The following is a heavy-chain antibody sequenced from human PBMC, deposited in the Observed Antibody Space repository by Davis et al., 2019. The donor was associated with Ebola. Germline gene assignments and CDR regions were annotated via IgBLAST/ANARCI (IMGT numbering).Heavy chain of an antibody. D-gene: IGHD4-17*01. V-gene: IGHV1-69*04. CDR2: IIPILGIA. CDR1: VCTFSSYA. Sequence: SSVTVSCKASVCTFSSYAISWVRQAPGQGLEWMGRIIPILGIANYAQKFQGRVTITADKSTSTAYMELSSLRSEDTAVYYCAGNTVTTRLDYYGMDVWGQGTTVTVSS. J-gene: IGHJ6*02. CDR3: AGNTVTTRLDYYGMDV.